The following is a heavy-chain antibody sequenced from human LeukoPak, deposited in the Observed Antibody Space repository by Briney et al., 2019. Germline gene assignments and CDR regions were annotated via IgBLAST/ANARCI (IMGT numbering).Heavy chain of an antibody. CDR3: ARGSWAAMRSGFVY. CDR2: ISSSSSYI. V-gene: IGHV3-21*01. CDR1: GFTFSSYE. Sequence: GGSLRLSCAASGFTFSSYEMNWVRQAPGKGLEWVSSISSSSSYIYYADSVKGRFTISRDNAKNSLYLQMNSLRAEDTAVYYCARGSWAAMRSGFVYWGQGTLVTVSS. D-gene: IGHD5-18*01. J-gene: IGHJ4*02.